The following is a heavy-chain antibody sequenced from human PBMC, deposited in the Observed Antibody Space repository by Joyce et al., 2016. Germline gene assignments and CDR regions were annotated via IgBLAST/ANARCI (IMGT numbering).Heavy chain of an antibody. CDR1: GDSITHYY. CDR2: MVHSGST. D-gene: IGHD6-6*01. V-gene: IGHV4-59*08. J-gene: IGHJ4*02. Sequence: VQLQESGPRLLKPSETLSLTCSVSGDSITHYYWNWIRQSPGKGLEWIGFMVHSGSTNYNPSLRSRATISGDTSKNQIFLKLTSLTAADTAVYYCARLVQYSSSSGFDYWGQGTLITVSS. CDR3: ARLVQYSSSSGFDY.